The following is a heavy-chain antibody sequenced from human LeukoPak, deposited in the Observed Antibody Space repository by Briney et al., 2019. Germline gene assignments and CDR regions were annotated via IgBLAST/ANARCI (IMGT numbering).Heavy chain of an antibody. CDR2: ISGSGGST. J-gene: IGHJ4*02. Sequence: SGGSLRLSCAASGFTFSSYAMSWVRQAPGKGLEWVSAISGSGGSTYYADSVKGRFTISRDNSKNTLYLQMNSLRAEDTAVYYCAKSVIYDYVWGSYNWGQGTLVTVSS. V-gene: IGHV3-23*01. D-gene: IGHD3-16*01. CDR1: GFTFSSYA. CDR3: AKSVIYDYVWGSYN.